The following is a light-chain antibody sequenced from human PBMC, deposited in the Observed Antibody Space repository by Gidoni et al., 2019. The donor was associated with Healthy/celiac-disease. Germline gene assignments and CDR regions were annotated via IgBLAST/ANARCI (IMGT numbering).Light chain of an antibody. Sequence: DIVMTQSPDSLAVSLGERATINCKSSQSVLYSSNNKNYLAWYQQKPGQPPKRLIYWASTRESGVPDRFSGSGSGTEFTLTISSLQAEDVAVYYFQQYYSTPLTFGGGTKVEIK. V-gene: IGKV4-1*01. CDR3: QQYYSTPLT. J-gene: IGKJ4*01. CDR1: QSVLYSSNNKNY. CDR2: WAS.